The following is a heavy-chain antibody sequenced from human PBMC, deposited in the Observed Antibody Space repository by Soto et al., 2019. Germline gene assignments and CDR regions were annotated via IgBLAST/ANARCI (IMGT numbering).Heavy chain of an antibody. V-gene: IGHV1-18*01. D-gene: IGHD2-2*01. J-gene: IGHJ5*02. CDR2: ISGYNGNT. CDR1: GYTFINYG. Sequence: EASVKVSCKASGYTFINYGITWVRQAPGQGLEWMGWISGYNGNTNYAQSLQGRVTMTTDTSTSTAYMELRSLKSDDTAVYYCARDEVPAANWLDRWGQGTLVTVSS. CDR3: ARDEVPAANWLDR.